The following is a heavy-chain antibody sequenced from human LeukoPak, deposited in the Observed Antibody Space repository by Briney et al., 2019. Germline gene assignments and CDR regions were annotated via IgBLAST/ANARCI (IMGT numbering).Heavy chain of an antibody. CDR3: ARGNDFWSGYSSNWFDP. J-gene: IGHJ5*02. CDR2: IYYSGST. V-gene: IGHV4-59*01. Sequence: SETLSLTCAVYGGSFSGYYWSWIRQPPGKGLEWIGYIYYSGSTNYNPSLKSRVTISVDTSKNQFSLKLSSVTAADTAVYYCARGNDFWSGYSSNWFDPWGQGTLVTVSS. D-gene: IGHD3-3*01. CDR1: GGSFSGYY.